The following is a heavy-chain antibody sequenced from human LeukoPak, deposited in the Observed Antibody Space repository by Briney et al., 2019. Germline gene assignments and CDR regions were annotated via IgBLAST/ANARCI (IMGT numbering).Heavy chain of an antibody. J-gene: IGHJ6*03. CDR2: FDPEDGET. V-gene: IGHV1-24*01. Sequence: ASVKVSCKVSGYTLTELSMHWVRQAPGKGLEWMGGFDPEDGETIYAQKFQGRVTMTEDTSTDTAYMELSSLRSEDTAVYYCAAPGNYYDSSGYSDYYYYMDVWGKGTTVTVSS. CDR1: GYTLTELS. CDR3: AAPGNYYDSSGYSDYYYYMDV. D-gene: IGHD3-22*01.